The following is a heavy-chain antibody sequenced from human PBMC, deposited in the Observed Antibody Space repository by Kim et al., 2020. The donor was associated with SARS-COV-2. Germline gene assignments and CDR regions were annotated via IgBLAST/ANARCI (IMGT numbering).Heavy chain of an antibody. J-gene: IGHJ4*02. CDR3: AKEYNDFWSGYYYFDY. Sequence: GGSLRLSCAASGFTFSSYAMSWVRQAPGKGLEWVSGISGSGTYYADSVNGRFTISRDNSKNTLYLQMTSLRAEDTAVYYCAKEYNDFWSGYYYFDYWGQGTLVTVSS. CDR1: GFTFSSYA. CDR2: ISGSGT. V-gene: IGHV3-23*01. D-gene: IGHD3-3*01.